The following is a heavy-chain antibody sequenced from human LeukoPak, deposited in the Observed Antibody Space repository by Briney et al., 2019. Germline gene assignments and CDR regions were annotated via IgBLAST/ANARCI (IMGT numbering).Heavy chain of an antibody. CDR3: AKEYQYSSPGHYYYYGMDV. V-gene: IGHV1-69*13. J-gene: IGHJ6*02. D-gene: IGHD6-6*01. Sequence: SVKVSCKASGGTFSSYAISWVRQAPGQGLEWMGGIIPIFGTANYAQKFQGRVTITADESTSTAYMELSSLRSEDTAVYYCAKEYQYSSPGHYYYYGMDVWGQGTTVTVSS. CDR1: GGTFSSYA. CDR2: IIPIFGTA.